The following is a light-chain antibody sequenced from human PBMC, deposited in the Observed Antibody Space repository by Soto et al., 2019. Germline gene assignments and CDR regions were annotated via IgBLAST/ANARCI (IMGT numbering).Light chain of an antibody. V-gene: IGKV1-17*01. CDR2: DAS. CDR3: LQHNSYPWT. Sequence: DIQMTQSPSSLSASVGDRVTITCQASQNINNYLNWYQQKPGRAPKLLIYDASSLESGVPSRFSGSGSGTEFTLTISSLQPEDFATYYCLQHNSYPWTFGQGTKVDIK. CDR1: QNINNY. J-gene: IGKJ1*01.